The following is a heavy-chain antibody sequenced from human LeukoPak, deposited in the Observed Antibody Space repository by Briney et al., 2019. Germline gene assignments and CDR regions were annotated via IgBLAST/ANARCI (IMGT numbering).Heavy chain of an antibody. CDR1: GSNFTSYW. CDR2: IYPGDSDT. J-gene: IGHJ6*03. V-gene: IGHV5-51*01. CDR3: ARRPSYYYYYMDV. Sequence: GGSLQISCQGSGSNFTSYWIGWVRQLPGKGVEGMGIIYPGDSDTRYSPSFQGQVTISADKSISTAYLQWSSLKASDTAMYYCARRPSYYYYYMDVWGKGTTVTVSS.